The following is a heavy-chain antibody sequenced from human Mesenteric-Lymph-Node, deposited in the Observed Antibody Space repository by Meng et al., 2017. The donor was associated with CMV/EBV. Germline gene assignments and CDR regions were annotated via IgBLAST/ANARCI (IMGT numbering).Heavy chain of an antibody. CDR1: GYMFTHFY. V-gene: IGHV1-46*01. CDR3: ARDLEAFWNGYPQNAFDY. J-gene: IGHJ4*02. CDR2: INPSGGST. D-gene: IGHD3-3*01. Sequence: ASVNVSCKASGYMFTHFYLHWVRQATGQGPEWMGMINPSGGSTRYAQKFQGRVTVTRDTSTSTVYMELSSLRSEDTAVYYCARDLEAFWNGYPQNAFDYWGQGTLVTVSS.